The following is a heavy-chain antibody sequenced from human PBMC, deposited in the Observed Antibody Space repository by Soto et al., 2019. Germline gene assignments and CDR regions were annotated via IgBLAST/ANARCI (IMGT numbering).Heavy chain of an antibody. Sequence: GGSLRLSCAASGFTFDDYAMHWVRQAPGKGLEWVSGISWNSGSIGHADSVKGRFTISRDNAKNSLYLQMNSLRAEDTALYYCAKGRSGRPANGMDVWGQGTTVTVSS. J-gene: IGHJ6*02. CDR3: AKGRSGRPANGMDV. D-gene: IGHD3-10*01. CDR2: ISWNSGSI. V-gene: IGHV3-9*01. CDR1: GFTFDDYA.